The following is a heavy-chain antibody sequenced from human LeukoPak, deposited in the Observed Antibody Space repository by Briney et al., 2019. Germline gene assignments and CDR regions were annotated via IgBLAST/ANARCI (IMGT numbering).Heavy chain of an antibody. Sequence: SETLSLTCAVSGYSISSGYYWGWIRQPPGKGLEWIGNIYHSGSAYYNPSLKSRVTISVDTSNNQFSLKLSSVTAADTAVYYCARAVGARVPFDYWGQGTLVTVSS. D-gene: IGHD1-26*01. V-gene: IGHV4-38-2*01. CDR3: ARAVGARVPFDY. CDR2: IYHSGSA. CDR1: GYSISSGYY. J-gene: IGHJ4*02.